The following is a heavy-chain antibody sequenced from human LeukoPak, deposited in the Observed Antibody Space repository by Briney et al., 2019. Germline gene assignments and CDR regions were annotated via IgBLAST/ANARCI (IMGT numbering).Heavy chain of an antibody. Sequence: GESLQISCKGSGYRFTSYWIGWVRQMPGKGLEWMGIIYPDDSDTRYSPSFQGQVTISADKSISTAYLQWSSLKASDTAMYYCARHDTPDAFDIWAKGQWSPSLQ. V-gene: IGHV5-51*01. J-gene: IGHJ3*02. CDR2: IYPDDSDT. CDR3: ARHDTPDAFDI. CDR1: GYRFTSYW.